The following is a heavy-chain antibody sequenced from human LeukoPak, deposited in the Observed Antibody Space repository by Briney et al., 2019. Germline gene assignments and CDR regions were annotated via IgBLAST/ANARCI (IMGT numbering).Heavy chain of an antibody. D-gene: IGHD1-14*01. J-gene: IGHJ5*02. V-gene: IGHV3-21*01. CDR1: GFTFSSNS. CDR3: ARVCGTGWFDP. Sequence: PGGSRRLSCAASGFTFSSNSMNWVGQAPGKGREWVSYISSSSSYIYYADSVKGRFTISRNNAKNSLYLQMNSLRAEDTAVYYCARVCGTGWFDPWGQGTLVTVSS. CDR2: ISSSSSYI.